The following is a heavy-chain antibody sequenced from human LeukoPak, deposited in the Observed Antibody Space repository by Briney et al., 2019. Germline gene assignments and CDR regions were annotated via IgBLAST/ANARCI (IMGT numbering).Heavy chain of an antibody. CDR2: ISYDGSNK. J-gene: IGHJ6*02. D-gene: IGHD3-10*01. CDR3: AKNYGSGSPHRVGMDV. Sequence: GRSLRLSCAASGFTFSSYAMHWVRQAPGKGLEWVAVISYDGSNKYYADSVKGRFTISRDNSKNTLYLQMNSLRAEDTAVYYCAKNYGSGSPHRVGMDVWGQGTTVTVSS. V-gene: IGHV3-30*04. CDR1: GFTFSSYA.